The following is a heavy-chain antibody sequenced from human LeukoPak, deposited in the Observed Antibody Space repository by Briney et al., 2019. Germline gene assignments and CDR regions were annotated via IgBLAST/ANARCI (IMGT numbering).Heavy chain of an antibody. CDR3: ARGLGYYYDSSGYYYRNYFDY. Sequence: PSETLSLTCAVYGGSFSGYYWSWIRQPPGKGLEWIGEINHSGSTNYNPSLKSRVTISVDTSKNQFSLKLSSVTAADTAVHYCARGLGYYYDSSGYYYRNYFDYWGQGTLVTVSS. D-gene: IGHD3-22*01. CDR1: GGSFSGYY. CDR2: INHSGST. J-gene: IGHJ4*02. V-gene: IGHV4-34*01.